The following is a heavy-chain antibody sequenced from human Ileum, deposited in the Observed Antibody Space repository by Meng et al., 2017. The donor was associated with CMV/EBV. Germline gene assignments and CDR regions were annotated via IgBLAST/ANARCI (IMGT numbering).Heavy chain of an antibody. J-gene: IGHJ2*01. CDR1: GGSISSGDYW. CDR2: ISYSGST. V-gene: IGHV4-30-4*08. Sequence: QVQLQESGPGLVNPSQTLSLTCTGSGGSISSGDYWWSWIRQPPGMGLEWIGYISYSGSTYYNPSLRSRVTVSVDTSNNQFSLDLRSGTAADTAVYYCARAVAGWYFDLWGRGTLVTVSS. D-gene: IGHD3-10*01. CDR3: ARAVAGWYFDL.